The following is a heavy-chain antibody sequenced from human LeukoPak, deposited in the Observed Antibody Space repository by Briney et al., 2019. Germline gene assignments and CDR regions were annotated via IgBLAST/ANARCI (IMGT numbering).Heavy chain of an antibody. V-gene: IGHV5-51*01. J-gene: IGHJ6*03. Sequence: GESLKISCKGSGYSFTSYWIGWVRQMPGKGLEWMGIIYPGDSDTRYSPSFQGQVTISADKSISTAYLQWRSLKASDTAMYYCARHRFGDGYSGGYYYYYYYMDVWGKGTTVTVSS. CDR3: ARHRFGDGYSGGYYYYYYYMDV. D-gene: IGHD5-24*01. CDR2: IYPGDSDT. CDR1: GYSFTSYW.